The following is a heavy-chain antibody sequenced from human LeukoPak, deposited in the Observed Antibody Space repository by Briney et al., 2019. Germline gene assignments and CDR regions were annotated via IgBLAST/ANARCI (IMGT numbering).Heavy chain of an antibody. V-gene: IGHV4-61*02. CDR2: IYTSGST. CDR3: ARAPDWYFDL. Sequence: SQTLSLTCTVSGGSISSGSYYWSWIRQPAGKGLEWIGRIYTSGSTNYNPSLKSRVTISVDTSKNQFSLKLSSVTAAGTAVYYCARAPDWYFDLWGRGTLVTVSS. D-gene: IGHD2-2*01. J-gene: IGHJ2*01. CDR1: GGSISSGSYY.